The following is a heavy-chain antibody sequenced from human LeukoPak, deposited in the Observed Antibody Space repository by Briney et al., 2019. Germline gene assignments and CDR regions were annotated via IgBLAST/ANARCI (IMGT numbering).Heavy chain of an antibody. V-gene: IGHV3-23*01. CDR3: ARGNYYASGSLDY. D-gene: IGHD3-10*01. J-gene: IGHJ4*02. CDR1: GFSFSSYA. Sequence: GGSLRLSCAISGFSFSSYAMSWVRQAPGKGLEWVSSISGSGGSTYYADSVNGRFTISRDNSKNTLYLQMNSLRAEDTAVYYCARGNYYASGSLDYWGQGTLVTVSS. CDR2: ISGSGGST.